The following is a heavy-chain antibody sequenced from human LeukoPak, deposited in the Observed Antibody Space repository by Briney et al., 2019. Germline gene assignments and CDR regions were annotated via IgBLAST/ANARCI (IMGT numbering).Heavy chain of an antibody. Sequence: PGGSLRLSFAASGFTFSNYKMNWVRQAPGKGLGWVSSITSGGTYTYYADSVKGRFTTSRDNAKNSLSLQLSSLRAEDTAVYYCARGHYDILTASYKWTPDYWGQGILVTVSS. V-gene: IGHV3-21*06. CDR3: ARGHYDILTASYKWTPDY. D-gene: IGHD3-9*01. J-gene: IGHJ4*02. CDR2: ITSGGTYT. CDR1: GFTFSNYK.